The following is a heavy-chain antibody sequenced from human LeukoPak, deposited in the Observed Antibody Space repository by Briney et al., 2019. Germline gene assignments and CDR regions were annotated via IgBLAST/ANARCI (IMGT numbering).Heavy chain of an antibody. J-gene: IGHJ4*02. CDR2: ISYDGSNK. CDR3: ARNIIGGGYYFDY. V-gene: IGHV3-30-3*01. CDR1: GFTFSSYA. D-gene: IGHD3-10*01. Sequence: GGSLRLSCAASGFTFSSYAMHWVRQAPGKGLEWVAVISYDGSNKYYADSVKGRFTIPRDNSKNTLFLQMNSLRAEDTAVYSCARNIIGGGYYFDYWGQGTLVTVSS.